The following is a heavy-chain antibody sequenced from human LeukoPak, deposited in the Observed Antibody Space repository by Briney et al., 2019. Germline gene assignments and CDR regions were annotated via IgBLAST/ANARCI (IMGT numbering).Heavy chain of an antibody. V-gene: IGHV4-4*07. Sequence: SEALSLTCTVSGGSLSSYYWSWIRQPAGKGLEWIGRIYTSGSTNYNPSLKSRVTMSVDTSKNQFSLKLSSVTAADTAVYYCAREHTRSYGSGSYYNEDDWFDPWGQGTLVTVSS. CDR2: IYTSGST. CDR1: GGSLSSYY. D-gene: IGHD3-10*01. J-gene: IGHJ5*02. CDR3: AREHTRSYGSGSYYNEDDWFDP.